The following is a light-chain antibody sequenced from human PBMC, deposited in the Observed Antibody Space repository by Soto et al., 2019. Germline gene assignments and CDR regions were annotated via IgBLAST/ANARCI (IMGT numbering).Light chain of an antibody. CDR2: KAS. CDR1: QLISGW. V-gene: IGKV1-5*03. Sequence: DIQITQSPSTRSASVGDRVTITCRASQLISGWLAWYQQKPGRDPKLLIYKASSLESGFPSRFSGSGYGKEFTLTISSLQPDDSAPYYCQQYNSYWTFGQGTRWIS. J-gene: IGKJ1*01. CDR3: QQYNSYWT.